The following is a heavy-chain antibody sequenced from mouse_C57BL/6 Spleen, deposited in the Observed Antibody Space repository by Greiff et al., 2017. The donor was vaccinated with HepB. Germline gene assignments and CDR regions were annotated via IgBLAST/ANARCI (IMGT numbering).Heavy chain of an antibody. V-gene: IGHV1-5*01. CDR1: GYTFTSYW. J-gene: IGHJ1*03. CDR2: IYPGNSDT. CDR3: KITTVVATDWYFDV. D-gene: IGHD1-1*01. Sequence: EVQLQQSGTVLARPGASVKMSCKTSGYTFTSYWMHWVKQRPGQGLEWIGAIYPGNSDTGYNQKFKGKAKLTAVTSASTAYMELSSLTNEDSAVYYCKITTVVATDWYFDVWGTGTTVTVSS.